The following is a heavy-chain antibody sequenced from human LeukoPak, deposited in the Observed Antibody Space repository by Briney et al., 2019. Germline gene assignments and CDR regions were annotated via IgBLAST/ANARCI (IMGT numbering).Heavy chain of an antibody. CDR2: IYYSGST. CDR1: GGSISSSSYY. V-gene: IGHV4-39*07. J-gene: IGHJ6*03. CDR3: ARVARMVRGVIIPYYYYYMDV. D-gene: IGHD3-10*01. Sequence: SETLSLTCTVSGGSISSSSYYWGGIRQPPGKGLEWIGSIYYSGSTYYNPSLKSRVTISVDKSKNKFSLKLSSVTAADTAVYYCARVARMVRGVIIPYYYYYMDVWGKGTTVTVSS.